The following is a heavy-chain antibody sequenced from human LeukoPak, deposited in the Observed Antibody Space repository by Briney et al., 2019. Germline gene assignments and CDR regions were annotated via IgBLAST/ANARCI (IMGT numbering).Heavy chain of an antibody. CDR3: SRESGPFCPFGY. Sequence: PSETLSLTCGVSGGSIRGTNWWSWVRPPPGQGLEGIGEISLAGQTNYNPSLNGRVTMSLDKSSNQLSLHLTSVTAADTATYYCSRESGPFCPFGYWGQGTLVIVSS. J-gene: IGHJ4*02. D-gene: IGHD1-26*01. CDR1: GGSIRGTNW. V-gene: IGHV4/OR15-8*02. CDR2: ISLAGQT.